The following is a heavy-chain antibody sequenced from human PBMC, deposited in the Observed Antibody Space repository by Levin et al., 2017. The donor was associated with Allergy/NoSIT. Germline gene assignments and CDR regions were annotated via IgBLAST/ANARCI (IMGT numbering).Heavy chain of an antibody. CDR1: GFSFRSYY. D-gene: IGHD2-2*01. CDR3: VRGACNATSCLDS. J-gene: IGHJ4*02. V-gene: IGHV3-74*01. CDR2: IHTDTSVT. Sequence: RSGGSLRLSCAASGFSFRSYYMHWVRQAPGKGLAWVSNIHTDTSVTNYADSAKGRFTISRDNAKNTLYLQMNSLRVEDTAVYYCVRGACNATSCLDSWGQGTLVTVSS.